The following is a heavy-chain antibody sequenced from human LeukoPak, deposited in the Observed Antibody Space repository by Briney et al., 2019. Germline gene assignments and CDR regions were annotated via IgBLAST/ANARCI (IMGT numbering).Heavy chain of an antibody. CDR1: GYSISSGYY. CDR3: ARAGGGYCSGGSCYSFDY. V-gene: IGHV4-38-2*02. D-gene: IGHD2-15*01. CDR2: IYHSGST. Sequence: PSETLSLTCTVSGYSISSGYYWGWIRQPPGKGLEWIGSIYHSGSTYYNPSLKSRVTISVDTSKNQFSLKLSSVTAADTAVYYCARAGGGYCSGGSCYSFDYWGQGTLVTVSS. J-gene: IGHJ4*02.